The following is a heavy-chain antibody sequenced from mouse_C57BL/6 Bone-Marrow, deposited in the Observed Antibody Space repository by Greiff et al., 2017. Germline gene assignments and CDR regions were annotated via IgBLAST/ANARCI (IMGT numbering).Heavy chain of an antibody. CDR1: GYAFTNYL. CDR2: INPGSGGT. CDR3: ATRTGARGAMDY. Sequence: VQLQESGAELVRPGTSVKVSCKASGYAFTNYLIEWVKQRPGQGLEWIGVINPGSGGTNYNEKFKGKATLTADKSSSTAYMQLSSLTSEDSAVYVCATRTGARGAMDYWGQGTSVTVSS. J-gene: IGHJ4*01. D-gene: IGHD3-3*01. V-gene: IGHV1-54*01.